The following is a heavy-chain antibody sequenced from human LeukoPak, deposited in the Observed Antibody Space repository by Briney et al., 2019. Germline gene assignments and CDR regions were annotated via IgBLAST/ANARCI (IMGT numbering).Heavy chain of an antibody. CDR1: GYRFTTYW. V-gene: IGHV5-51*01. CDR3: AKTVDSVYYYFDY. CDR2: IYPGDSEI. Sequence: GESLKISCEGSGYRFTTYWIALVRQMRGKVLEWMGIIYPGDSEIRYSPSFQGQVTISADKSISTAYLQWSSLKASDTAMYYCAKTVDSVYYYFDYWGQGTLVTVSS. J-gene: IGHJ4*01. D-gene: IGHD3-22*01.